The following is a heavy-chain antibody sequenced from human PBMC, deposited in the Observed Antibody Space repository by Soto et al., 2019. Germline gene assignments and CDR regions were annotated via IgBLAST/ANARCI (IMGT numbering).Heavy chain of an antibody. CDR1: RFTFSTYA. V-gene: IGHV3-23*01. CDR3: AKSAMVRGGGWFDP. Sequence: EVQLLESGGGLVQPGGSLRLSCAASRFTFSTYAMSWVRQAPGKGLEWVSDISGSGGNTYYADSVRGRFTITRDNSKNPLYLQMTSLRAEDTAVYYCAKSAMVRGGGWFDPWGQGTLVTVSS. D-gene: IGHD3-10*01. J-gene: IGHJ5*02. CDR2: ISGSGGNT.